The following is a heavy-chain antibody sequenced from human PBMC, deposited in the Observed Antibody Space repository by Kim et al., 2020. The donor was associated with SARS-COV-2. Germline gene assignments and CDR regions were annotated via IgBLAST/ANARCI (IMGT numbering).Heavy chain of an antibody. CDR1: GGTFSSYA. D-gene: IGHD2-2*01. Sequence: SVKVSCKASGGTFSSYAISWVRQAPGQGLEWMGGIIPIFGTANYAQKFRGRVTITADESTSTAYMELSSLRSEDTAVYYCASVGSSAGYCSSTSCYGLGNYYYYGMDVWGQGTTVTVSS. J-gene: IGHJ6*02. V-gene: IGHV1-69*13. CDR3: ASVGSSAGYCSSTSCYGLGNYYYYGMDV. CDR2: IIPIFGTA.